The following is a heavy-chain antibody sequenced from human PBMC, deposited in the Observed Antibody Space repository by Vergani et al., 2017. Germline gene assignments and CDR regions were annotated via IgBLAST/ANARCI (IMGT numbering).Heavy chain of an antibody. CDR2: IGTAGDT. D-gene: IGHD3-16*02. Sequence: EVQLVESGGGLVQPGGSLRLSCAASGFTFSTYDMHWVRQATGKGLEWVSAIGTAGDTYYPGSVKGRFTISRDNSKNTLYLQMNSLRAEDTAVYYCAKAVMIMFGGVIPSDFWGQGTLVTVSS. V-gene: IGHV3-13*01. CDR3: AKAVMIMFGGVIPSDF. J-gene: IGHJ4*02. CDR1: GFTFSTYD.